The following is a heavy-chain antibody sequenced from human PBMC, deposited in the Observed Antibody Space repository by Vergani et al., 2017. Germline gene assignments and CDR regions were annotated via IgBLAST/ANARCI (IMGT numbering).Heavy chain of an antibody. J-gene: IGHJ6*02. CDR1: GFTFDDYA. CDR3: AKDVAAAAPGLYGTDV. CDR2: ISWNSGSI. V-gene: IGHV3-9*01. Sequence: EVQLVESGGGLVQPGRSLRLSCAASGFTFDDYAMHWVRQAPGKGLEWVSGISWNSGSIGYADSVKGRFTISRDNAKNSLYLQMNSLRAEDTALYYCAKDVAAAAPGLYGTDVWGQGTTVTVSS. D-gene: IGHD6-13*01.